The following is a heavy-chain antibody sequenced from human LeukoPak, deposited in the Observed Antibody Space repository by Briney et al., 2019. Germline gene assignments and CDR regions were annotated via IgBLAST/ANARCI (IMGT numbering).Heavy chain of an antibody. J-gene: IGHJ6*03. CDR3: AKTGDVYYYYYYMDI. CDR1: GGSISSGGYY. CDR2: IYYSGST. D-gene: IGHD1-1*01. V-gene: IGHV4-31*03. Sequence: SQTLSLTCTVSGGSISSGGYYWSWIRQHPGKGLEWIGYIYYSGSTYYNPSLKSRVTISVDTSKNQFSLKLSSVTAADTAVYYCAKTGDVYYYYYYMDIWGEGTTVTVSS.